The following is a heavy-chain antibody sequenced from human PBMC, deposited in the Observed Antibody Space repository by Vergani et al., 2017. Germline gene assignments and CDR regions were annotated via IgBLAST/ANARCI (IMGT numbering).Heavy chain of an antibody. CDR3: ARDGGEDAFDI. Sequence: QVQLVESGGGVVQPGGSLRLSCAASGFTFSSYGMHWVRQAPGKGLEGVEFIWYEGSAKYYVDSVKGRFTISRDNAKNSLYLQMNSLRAEDTAVYYCARDGGEDAFDIWGQGTMVTVSS. V-gene: IGHV3-33*01. D-gene: IGHD2-21*01. CDR1: GFTFSSYG. J-gene: IGHJ3*02. CDR2: IWYEGSAK.